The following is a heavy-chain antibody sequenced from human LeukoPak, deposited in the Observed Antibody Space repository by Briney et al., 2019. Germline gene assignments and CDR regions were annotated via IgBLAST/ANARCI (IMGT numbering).Heavy chain of an antibody. CDR1: GFTFSDYY. CDR3: ARGSGYDFWGRSKFDP. V-gene: IGHV3-11*04. CDR2: ISSSGSTI. Sequence: GGSLRLSCAASGFTFSDYYMGWIRQAPGKGLEWVSYISSSGSTIYYADSVKGRFTISRDNAKNSLYLQMNSLRAEDTAVYYCARGSGYDFWGRSKFDPWGQGTLVTVSS. D-gene: IGHD5-12*01. J-gene: IGHJ5*02.